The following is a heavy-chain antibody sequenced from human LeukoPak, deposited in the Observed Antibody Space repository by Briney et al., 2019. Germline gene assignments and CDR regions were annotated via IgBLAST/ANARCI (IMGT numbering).Heavy chain of an antibody. Sequence: ASVKVSCKASAGTFSSYAISWVRQAPGQGLEWMGRTIPILGIANYAQRFQGRVTITADKSTSTAYMELSSLRSEDTAVYFCARSTRSGCWEALYYFDYWGQGTLVTVSS. D-gene: IGHD1-26*01. J-gene: IGHJ4*02. V-gene: IGHV1-69*04. CDR1: AGTFSSYA. CDR2: TIPILGIA. CDR3: ARSTRSGCWEALYYFDY.